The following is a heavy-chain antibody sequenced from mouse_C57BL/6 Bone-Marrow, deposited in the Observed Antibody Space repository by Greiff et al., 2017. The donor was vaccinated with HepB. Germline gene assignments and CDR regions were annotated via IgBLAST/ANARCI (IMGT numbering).Heavy chain of an antibody. CDR1: GYSITSGYY. V-gene: IGHV3-6*01. CDR3: ASDPSSRWLLSY. CDR2: ISYDGSN. J-gene: IGHJ3*01. D-gene: IGHD2-3*01. Sequence: EVKLQESGPGLVKPSQSLSLTCSVTGYSITSGYYWNWIRQFPGNKLEWMGYISYDGSNNYNPSLKNRISITRDTSKNQFFLKLNSVTTEDTATYYCASDPSSRWLLSYWGQGTLVTVSA.